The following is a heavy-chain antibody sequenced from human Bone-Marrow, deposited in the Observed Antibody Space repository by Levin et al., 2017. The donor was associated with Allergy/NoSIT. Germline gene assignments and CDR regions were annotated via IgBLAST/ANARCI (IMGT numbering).Heavy chain of an antibody. CDR2: INYSGSG. V-gene: IGHV4-34*01. Sequence: SETLSLTCVVNGGSFSNYYWTWIRQPPGKGLEWIGEINYSGSGNYNPSLKSRVTISADTSKRQFSLRLSSVTAADTAVYYCAIPPYDCSTTSCDSGFFHYWGQGSLVTVSS. D-gene: IGHD2-2*01. CDR3: AIPPYDCSTTSCDSGFFHY. J-gene: IGHJ1*01. CDR1: GGSFSNYY.